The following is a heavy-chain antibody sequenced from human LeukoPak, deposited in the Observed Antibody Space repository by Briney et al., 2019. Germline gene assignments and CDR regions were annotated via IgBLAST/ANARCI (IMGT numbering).Heavy chain of an antibody. CDR1: HGSISDNSYY. Sequence: SETLSLTCTVSHGSISDNSYYWGWIRQPPGKGLEWIGSVSYSGSTYYNPSLKSRVTISLDTSKNQFSLKLTSMTAADTAVYFCARDNVVDATSGIDYWGQGTLVTISS. J-gene: IGHJ4*02. D-gene: IGHD1-26*01. CDR3: ARDNVVDATSGIDY. V-gene: IGHV4-39*07. CDR2: VSYSGST.